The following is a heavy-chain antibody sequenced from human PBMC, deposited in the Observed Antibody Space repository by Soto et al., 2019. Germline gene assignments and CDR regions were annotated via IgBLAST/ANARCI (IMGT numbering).Heavy chain of an antibody. CDR3: ARGTLHNWNYHYYYYGMDV. D-gene: IGHD1-7*01. V-gene: IGHV1-69*13. CDR1: GGTFSSYA. J-gene: IGHJ6*02. CDR2: IIPIFGTA. Sequence: SVKVSCKASGGTFSSYAISWVRQAPGQGLEWMGGIIPIFGTANYAQKFQGRVTITADESTSTAYMELSSLRSEDTAVYYCARGTLHNWNYHYYYYGMDVWGQGTTVTVSS.